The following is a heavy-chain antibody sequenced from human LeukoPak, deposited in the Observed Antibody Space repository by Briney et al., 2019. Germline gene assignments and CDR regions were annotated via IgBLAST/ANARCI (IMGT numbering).Heavy chain of an antibody. CDR1: GFTFSSYG. CDR2: IRYDGSNK. V-gene: IGHV3-30*02. J-gene: IGHJ6*03. Sequence: GGSLRLSCAASGFTFSSYGMHWLRQAPGKGLEWVAFIRYDGSNKYYTDSVKGRFTISRDNSKETLYLQMNSLRAEDTAVYYCAKGRGWEASYYYYYMDVWGKGTTVTISS. D-gene: IGHD1-26*01. CDR3: AKGRGWEASYYYYYMDV.